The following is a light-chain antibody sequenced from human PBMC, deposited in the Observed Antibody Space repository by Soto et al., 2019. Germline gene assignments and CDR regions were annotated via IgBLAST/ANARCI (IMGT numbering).Light chain of an antibody. V-gene: IGLV2-14*01. CDR3: CSYTSSSIRV. Sequence: QSALTQPDSVSGSPGQSITLSCTGTSSDVGGYNHVSWYQQHPGKAPKLIIYEVRTRPSGVSNRLSGSKSGNTASLTISGLQADDEADYYCCSYTSSSIRVFGGGTKGTVL. CDR1: SSDVGGYNH. J-gene: IGLJ3*02. CDR2: EVR.